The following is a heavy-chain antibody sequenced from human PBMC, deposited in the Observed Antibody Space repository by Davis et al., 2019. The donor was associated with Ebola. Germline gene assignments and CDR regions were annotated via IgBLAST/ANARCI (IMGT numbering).Heavy chain of an antibody. V-gene: IGHV4-59*08. CDR1: GGSISSYY. Sequence: SETLSLTCTVSGGSISSYYWSWIRQPPGKGLEWIGYIYYSGSTNYNPSLKSRVTISVDTSKNQFSLRLSSVTAADTAVYYCARALLDCSSSTCYTYYYGMDVWGQGTTVTVSS. CDR2: IYYSGST. CDR3: ARALLDCSSSTCYTYYYGMDV. J-gene: IGHJ6*02. D-gene: IGHD2-2*02.